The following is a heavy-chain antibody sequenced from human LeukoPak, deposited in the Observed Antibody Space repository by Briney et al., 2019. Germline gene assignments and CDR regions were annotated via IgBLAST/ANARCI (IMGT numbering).Heavy chain of an antibody. Sequence: GGFLRLSCAASGFSFSSYSMNWVRQAPGKGLEWVSYITSRSSTIYYADSVKGRFTISRDDAKNSLYLQMNSLRDEDTAVYYCARPGDYGYYYNDMDVWGQGTTVTV. V-gene: IGHV3-48*02. CDR2: ITSRSSTI. J-gene: IGHJ6*02. CDR1: GFSFSSYS. CDR3: ARPGDYGYYYNDMDV. D-gene: IGHD4-17*01.